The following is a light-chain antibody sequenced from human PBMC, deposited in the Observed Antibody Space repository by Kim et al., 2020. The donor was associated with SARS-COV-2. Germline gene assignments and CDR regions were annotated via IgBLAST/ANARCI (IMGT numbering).Light chain of an antibody. Sequence: QSVTTSCSGTSSDFTTYNYVSWYQQHPGKAPKLIIYEITKRPSGVPDRFSGSKSGDTASLTVSGLQAEDEADYYCTSHANDNYVFGTGTKVTVL. V-gene: IGLV2-8*01. CDR2: EIT. CDR1: SSDFTTYNY. J-gene: IGLJ1*01. CDR3: TSHANDNYV.